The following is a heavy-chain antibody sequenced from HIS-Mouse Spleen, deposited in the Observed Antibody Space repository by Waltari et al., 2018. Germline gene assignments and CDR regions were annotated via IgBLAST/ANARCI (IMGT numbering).Heavy chain of an antibody. Sequence: QVQLVEPGGGVVQPGRSLRLSWAASGFTCSSYGMHWVRQAPGKGLEWVAVISYDGSNKYYADSVKGRFTISRDNSKNTLYLQMNSLRAEDTAVYYCAKDKHHAFDYWGQGTLVTVSS. V-gene: IGHV3-30*18. CDR1: GFTCSSYG. J-gene: IGHJ4*02. CDR2: ISYDGSNK. CDR3: AKDKHHAFDY.